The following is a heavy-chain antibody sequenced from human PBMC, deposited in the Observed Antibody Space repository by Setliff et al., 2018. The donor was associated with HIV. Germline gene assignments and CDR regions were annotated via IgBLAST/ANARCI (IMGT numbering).Heavy chain of an antibody. CDR1: TYTFSSYV. CDR3: ATQRDIVMVPGQGGFDI. Sequence: KVSCKASTYTFSSYVINWVRQAPGQGLEWMGRISVYNGNTIYAQKLQGRVIMTTDTSTSTAYMELRSLRSDDTAMYYCATQRDIVMVPGQGGFDIWAQGTMVTVSS. J-gene: IGHJ3*02. CDR2: ISVYNGNT. D-gene: IGHD2-2*01. V-gene: IGHV1-18*01.